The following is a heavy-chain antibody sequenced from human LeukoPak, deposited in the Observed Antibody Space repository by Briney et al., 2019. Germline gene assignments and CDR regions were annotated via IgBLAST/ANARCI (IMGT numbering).Heavy chain of an antibody. V-gene: IGHV4-59*01. D-gene: IGHD6-19*01. J-gene: IGHJ4*02. Sequence: PWETLSLTCTVSGGSISSYYWSWIRQPPGKGLEWIGYIYYSGSTNYNPSLKSRVTISVDTSKNQFSLKLSSVTAADTAVYYCARGRLGYSSGWGYWGQGTLVTVSS. CDR2: IYYSGST. CDR3: ARGRLGYSSGWGY. CDR1: GGSISSYY.